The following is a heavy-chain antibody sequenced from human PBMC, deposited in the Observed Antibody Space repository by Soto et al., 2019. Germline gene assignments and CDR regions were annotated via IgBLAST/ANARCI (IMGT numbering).Heavy chain of an antibody. CDR1: GYTFTSYA. D-gene: IGHD6-13*01. V-gene: IGHV1-3*01. J-gene: IGHJ6*02. CDR3: ARGIGYSSSWTYYYGMDV. CDR2: INAGNGNT. Sequence: ASVKVSCKASGYTFTSYAMHWVRQAPGQRLEWMGWINAGNGNTKYSQKFQGRVTITRDTSASTAYMELGSLRSEDTAVYYCARGIGYSSSWTYYYGMDVWGQGTTVTSP.